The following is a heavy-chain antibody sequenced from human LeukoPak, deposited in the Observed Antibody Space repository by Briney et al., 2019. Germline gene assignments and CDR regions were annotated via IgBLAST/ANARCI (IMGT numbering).Heavy chain of an antibody. D-gene: IGHD3-10*01. CDR3: TTVGTILRGFDS. CDR2: TKTKTDGGTT. J-gene: IGHJ4*02. V-gene: IGHV3-15*01. Sequence: GGSLRLSCVASGFTFSNAWMNWVRQAPGEGLEWVGRTKTKTDGGTTDYAAPVKGRFTISRDGSKNTMYLQMNSLKTEDTAVYYCTTVGTILRGFDSGGQGPLVTVSS. CDR1: GFTFSNAW.